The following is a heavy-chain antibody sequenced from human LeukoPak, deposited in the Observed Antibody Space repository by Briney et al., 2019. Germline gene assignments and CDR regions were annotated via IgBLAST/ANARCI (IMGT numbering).Heavy chain of an antibody. CDR2: ISSSSSYI. Sequence: GRSLRLSCAASGFTFSSYSMNWVRQAPGKGLEWVSSISSSSSYIYYADSVKGRFTISRDNAKNSLYLQMNSLRAEDTAVYYCARRTYSSSSSAIDYWGQGTLVTVSS. D-gene: IGHD6-6*01. V-gene: IGHV3-21*01. CDR3: ARRTYSSSSSAIDY. J-gene: IGHJ4*02. CDR1: GFTFSSYS.